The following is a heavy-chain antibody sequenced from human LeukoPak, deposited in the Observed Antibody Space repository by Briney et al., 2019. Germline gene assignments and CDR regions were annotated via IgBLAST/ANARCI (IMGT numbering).Heavy chain of an antibody. CDR2: ISAYNGNT. J-gene: IGHJ6*03. CDR1: GYTFTSSG. Sequence: ASVKVSCKASGYTFTSSGISWVRQTPGQGLEWMGWISAYNGNTNYAQKLQGRVTMTTDTSASTAYMELRSLRSDNTAVYYCARDRIPPVSTYDYYMDVWGKGTTVTVSS. V-gene: IGHV1-18*01. CDR3: ARDRIPPVSTYDYYMDV. D-gene: IGHD4-11*01.